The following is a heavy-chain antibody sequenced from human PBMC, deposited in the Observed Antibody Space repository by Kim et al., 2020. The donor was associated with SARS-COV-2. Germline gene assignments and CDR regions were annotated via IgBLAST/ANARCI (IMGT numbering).Heavy chain of an antibody. V-gene: IGHV3-21*01. D-gene: IGHD5-12*01. Sequence: GGSLRLSCAASGFTFSSYSMNWVRQAPGKGLEWVSSISSSSSYIYYADSVKGRFTISRDNAKNSLYLQMNSLRAEDTAVYYCARAGGPSGYGDDAFDIWGQGTMVTVSS. CDR2: ISSSSSYI. CDR1: GFTFSSYS. J-gene: IGHJ3*02. CDR3: ARAGGPSGYGDDAFDI.